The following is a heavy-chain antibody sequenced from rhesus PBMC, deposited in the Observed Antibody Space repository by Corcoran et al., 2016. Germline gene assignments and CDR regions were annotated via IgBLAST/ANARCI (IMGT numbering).Heavy chain of an antibody. CDR1: GYSISSGYG. D-gene: IGHD3-22*01. CDR3: ASLELGDYYFDY. J-gene: IGHJ4*01. Sequence: QVQLQESGPGLVKPSETLSLTCAVSGYSISSGYGWSWIRQPPGKGVEWFGYIGGSSGSPNDNPALKSRVTISKDTSKNQFSRKLSSVTAADTAVYYCASLELGDYYFDYWGQGVLVTVSS. V-gene: IGHV4-127*01. CDR2: IGGSSGSP.